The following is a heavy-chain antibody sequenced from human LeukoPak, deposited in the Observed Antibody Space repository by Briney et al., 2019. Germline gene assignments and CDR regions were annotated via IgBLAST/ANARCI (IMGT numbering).Heavy chain of an antibody. D-gene: IGHD4-17*01. CDR1: GYTFTSYD. J-gene: IGHJ4*02. V-gene: IGHV1-8*01. CDR3: AREDGDLGTSFDY. CDR2: KNPNSGNT. Sequence: ASVTVSCKASGYTFTSYDINWVRQAAGQGLEGMGWKNPNSGNTVYEQKFQDRVTITRNNPISTAYMELSSLRAEDKAVYYCAREDGDLGTSFDYWGQGTLVTVSS.